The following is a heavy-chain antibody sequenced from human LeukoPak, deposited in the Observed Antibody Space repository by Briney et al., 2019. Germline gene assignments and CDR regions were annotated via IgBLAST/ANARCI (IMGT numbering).Heavy chain of an antibody. Sequence: WVRQPPGKGLEWIGSIYYSGSTYYNPSLKSRVTISVDTSKNQFSLKLSSVTAADTAVYYCAAYNWNDEGSWFDPWGQGTLVTVSS. V-gene: IGHV4-39*01. J-gene: IGHJ5*02. CDR2: IYYSGST. CDR3: AAYNWNDEGSWFDP. D-gene: IGHD1-20*01.